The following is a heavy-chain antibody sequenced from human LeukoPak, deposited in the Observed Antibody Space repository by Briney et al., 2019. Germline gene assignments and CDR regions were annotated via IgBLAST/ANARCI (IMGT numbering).Heavy chain of an antibody. CDR3: SSGSDSDYFFYYGVDD. CDR1: GFSFSDYY. J-gene: IGHJ6*02. V-gene: IGHV3-11*06. CDR2: ISSGRSYT. D-gene: IGHD3-10*01. Sequence: GGSLRLSCEASGFSFSDYYMSWIRQAPGKGLEWVSYISSGRSYTHYADSVKGRFTISRDNAKSSLYLQMNSLRAEDTAVYYCSSGSDSDYFFYYGVDDWGQGTTVTVSS.